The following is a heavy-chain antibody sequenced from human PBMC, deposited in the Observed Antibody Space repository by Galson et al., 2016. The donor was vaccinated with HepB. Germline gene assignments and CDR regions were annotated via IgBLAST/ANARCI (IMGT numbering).Heavy chain of an antibody. D-gene: IGHD5-24*01. CDR1: GGSMRRGEFY. CDR3: AIGVYTIYKDHLFGV. Sequence: TLSLTCSVSGGSMRRGEFYWSWVRQHPGKGLEWIGHIYSSGNTQYNPSLKSRLSLSVDTSKKQFSLTLRSVTAADTAVYFCAIGVYTIYKDHLFGVWGQGTVVTDSS. CDR2: IYSSGNT. V-gene: IGHV4-31*03. J-gene: IGHJ3*01.